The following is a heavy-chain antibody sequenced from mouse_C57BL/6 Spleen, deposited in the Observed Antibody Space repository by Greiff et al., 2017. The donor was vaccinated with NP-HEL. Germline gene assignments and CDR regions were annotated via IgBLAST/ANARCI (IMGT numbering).Heavy chain of an antibody. CDR2: IRNKANGYTT. V-gene: IGHV7-3*01. CDR1: GFTFTDYY. CDR3: ARSHYYGSSLYAMDY. D-gene: IGHD1-1*01. J-gene: IGHJ4*01. Sequence: EVQGVESGGGLVQPGGSLSLSCAASGFTFTDYYMSWVRQPPGKALEWLGFIRNKANGYTTEYSASVKGRFTISRDNSQSILYLQMNALRAEDSATYYCARSHYYGSSLYAMDYWGQGTSVTVSS.